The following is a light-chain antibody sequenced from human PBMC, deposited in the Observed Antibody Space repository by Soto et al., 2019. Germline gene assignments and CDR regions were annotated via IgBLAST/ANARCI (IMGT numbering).Light chain of an antibody. J-gene: IGKJ4*01. Sequence: DIQMTQSPSSLSASVGDRVTITCQASQDISNYLNWYQQKPGKATKLLIYDASNLETGVPSRFSGSGSGTDFTFTISSLQPEDIATYYCQQYGNLPLTFGGGTKVEIK. CDR2: DAS. CDR3: QQYGNLPLT. V-gene: IGKV1-33*01. CDR1: QDISNY.